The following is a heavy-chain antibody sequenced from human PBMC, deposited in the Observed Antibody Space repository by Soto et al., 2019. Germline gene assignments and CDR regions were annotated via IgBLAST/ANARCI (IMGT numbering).Heavy chain of an antibody. Sequence: EVQLLDSGGGLVQPGGSLRLSCAASGFTFSNYAMTWFRQGPGKGLEWVSGISGSGGRSYYADSVKGRFTISRANSKSTLYLQMNSLRAEDTDVYYCAKAYFVWSSEQPYYFDYWGQGTLVTVSS. D-gene: IGHD3-16*01. J-gene: IGHJ4*02. CDR1: GFTFSNYA. CDR3: AKAYFVWSSEQPYYFDY. CDR2: ISGSGGRS. V-gene: IGHV3-23*01.